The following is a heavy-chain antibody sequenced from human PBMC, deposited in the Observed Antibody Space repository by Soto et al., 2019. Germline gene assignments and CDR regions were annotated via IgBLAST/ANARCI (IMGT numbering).Heavy chain of an antibody. Sequence: GGSLRLSCAASGFTFSSYSMNWVRQAPGKGLEWVSYISSSSSTIYYADSVKGRFTISRDNAKNSLYLQMNSLRDEDTAVYYCAREPTYYYDSSGYYYHPLGAFDIWGQGTMVTV. J-gene: IGHJ3*02. D-gene: IGHD3-22*01. CDR2: ISSSSSTI. CDR1: GFTFSSYS. CDR3: AREPTYYYDSSGYYYHPLGAFDI. V-gene: IGHV3-48*02.